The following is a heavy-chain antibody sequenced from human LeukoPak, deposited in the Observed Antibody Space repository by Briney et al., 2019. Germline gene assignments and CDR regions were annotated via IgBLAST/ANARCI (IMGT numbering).Heavy chain of an antibody. J-gene: IGHJ4*02. CDR2: INPSGGST. Sequence: ASVKVSCKASGYTFTSYDINWVRQAPGQGLEWMGIINPSGGSTSYAQKFQGRVTMTRDTSTSTVYMELSSLRSEDTAVYYCARDKPSSFGYSSSWAFDYWGQGTLVTVSS. CDR3: ARDKPSSFGYSSSWAFDY. CDR1: GYTFTSYD. V-gene: IGHV1-46*01. D-gene: IGHD6-13*01.